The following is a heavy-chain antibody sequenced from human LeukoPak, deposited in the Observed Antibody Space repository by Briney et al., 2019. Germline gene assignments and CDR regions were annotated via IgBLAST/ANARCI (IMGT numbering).Heavy chain of an antibody. J-gene: IGHJ4*02. CDR3: AKFGDSNY. V-gene: IGHV4-34*01. Sequence: PSETLSLTCAIYGGSFSGDYWSWIRQPPGKGLEYIGEINHSGNTNYNPSLKSRVTISLDTSKGQFSLKLSSVTAADTAVYYCAKFGDSNYWGQGTLVTVSS. D-gene: IGHD3-3*01. CDR1: GGSFSGDY. CDR2: INHSGNT.